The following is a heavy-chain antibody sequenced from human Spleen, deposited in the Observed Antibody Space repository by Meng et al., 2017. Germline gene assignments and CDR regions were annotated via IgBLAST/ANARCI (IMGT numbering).Heavy chain of an antibody. CDR2: IKSKGSGGTT. Sequence: GGSLRLSCAVSGLNFNDAWMSWVRQAPGKGLEWIGRIKSKGSGGTTDYSAPVKGRFTVSRDDSKTIAYLQMNSLKTEDTAVYYCARVRSELWSLGLDYWGQGTLVTVSS. CDR3: ARVRSELWSLGLDY. J-gene: IGHJ4*02. CDR1: GLNFNDAW. V-gene: IGHV3-15*03. D-gene: IGHD1-7*01.